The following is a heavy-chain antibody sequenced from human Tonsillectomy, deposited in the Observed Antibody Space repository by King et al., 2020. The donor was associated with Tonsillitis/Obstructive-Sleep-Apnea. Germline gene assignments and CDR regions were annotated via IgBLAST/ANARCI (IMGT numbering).Heavy chain of an antibody. J-gene: IGHJ3*02. V-gene: IGHV5-10-1*01. CDR2: IDPSDSYT. Sequence: VQLVESGAEVKKPGESLRISCKGSGYSFTSYWISWVRQMPGKGLEWMGRIDPSDSYTNYSPSFQGHVTISADKSIRTAYLQWSSLKASDTAMYYCARRAFAEDAFDIWGQGTMVTVSS. CDR3: ARRAFAEDAFDI. CDR1: GYSFTSYW. D-gene: IGHD2-21*01.